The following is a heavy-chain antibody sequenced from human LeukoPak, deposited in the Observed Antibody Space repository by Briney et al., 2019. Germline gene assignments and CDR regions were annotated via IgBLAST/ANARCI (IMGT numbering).Heavy chain of an antibody. CDR1: GFTFGSYA. Sequence: PGGSLRLSCAASGFTFGSYAMYWVRQAPGKGLEWVAFISYDGTNKYYADSMKGRFTISRDNSKNTLYLQMNSLRAEDTAVYYCASDLIALAPRQYWGQGTLVTVSS. V-gene: IGHV3-30-3*01. J-gene: IGHJ4*02. CDR3: ASDLIALAPRQY. D-gene: IGHD3-16*01. CDR2: ISYDGTNK.